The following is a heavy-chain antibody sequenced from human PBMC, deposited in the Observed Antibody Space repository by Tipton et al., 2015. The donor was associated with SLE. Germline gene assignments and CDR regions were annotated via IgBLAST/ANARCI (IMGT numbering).Heavy chain of an antibody. CDR3: ARRGSWWYFDL. CDR1: GGSIVGYY. V-gene: IGHV4-4*07. J-gene: IGHJ2*01. CDR2: IYTGGRT. Sequence: TLSLTCTVSGGSIVGYYWSWIRQPAGKGPEWIGRIYTGGRTIHNPSLNSRVTMSLDTSKSQFSLKLTSVTAADTAVYYCARRGSWWYFDLWGRGTLVTVSS. D-gene: IGHD1-26*01.